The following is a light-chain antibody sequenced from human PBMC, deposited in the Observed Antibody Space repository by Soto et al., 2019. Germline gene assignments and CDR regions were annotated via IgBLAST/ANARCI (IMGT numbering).Light chain of an antibody. CDR2: DVS. CDR1: SSDVGGYNY. Sequence: QSVLTQPASVSGSPGQSITISCTGTSSDVGGYNYVSWYQHHPGKAPKLIIYDVSNRPSGVSNRFSGSKSGNTASLTISGLQAEDEADYYCSSYTSSSNLLFGGGTKLTVL. CDR3: SSYTSSSNLL. J-gene: IGLJ2*01. V-gene: IGLV2-14*03.